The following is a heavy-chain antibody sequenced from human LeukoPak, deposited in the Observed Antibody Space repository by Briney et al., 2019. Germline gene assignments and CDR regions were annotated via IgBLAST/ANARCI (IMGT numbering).Heavy chain of an antibody. CDR3: ARASLPFDWLLLLGY. J-gene: IGHJ4*02. D-gene: IGHD3-9*01. CDR2: IIPIFGAA. CDR1: GGTFSSYA. Sequence: SVKVSCKASGGTFSSYAISWVRQAPGQGLEWMGGIIPIFGAANYAQKFQGRVTITADESTSTAYMELSSLRSEDTAVYYCARASLPFDWLLLLGYWGQGTLVTVSS. V-gene: IGHV1-69*01.